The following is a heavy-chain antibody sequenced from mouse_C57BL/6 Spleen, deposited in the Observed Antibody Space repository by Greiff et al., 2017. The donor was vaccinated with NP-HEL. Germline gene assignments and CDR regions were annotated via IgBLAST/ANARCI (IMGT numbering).Heavy chain of an antibody. V-gene: IGHV1-50*01. CDR1: GYTFTSYW. J-gene: IGHJ3*01. D-gene: IGHD2-5*01. CDR3: ARSSNRAY. CDR2: IDPSDSNT. Sequence: QVQLQQPGAELVKPGASVKLSCKASGYTFTSYWMQWVKQRPGQGLEWIGEIDPSDSNTNYNQKFKGKATLTVDTSSSTAYMQLSSLTSEDSAVYSCARSSNRAYWGQGTLVTVSA.